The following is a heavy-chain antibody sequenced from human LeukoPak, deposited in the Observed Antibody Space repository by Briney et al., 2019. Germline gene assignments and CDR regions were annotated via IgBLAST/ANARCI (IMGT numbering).Heavy chain of an antibody. V-gene: IGHV4-39*07. CDR1: GGSISRSRYY. D-gene: IGHD3-10*01. CDR3: ARESYGSRSYDYYYYYMDV. J-gene: IGHJ6*03. CDR2: IYYSGST. Sequence: RTSETLSLTCTVSGGSISRSRYYWGWIRQPPGKGLEWIGSIYYSGSTYYNPSIKSRVTTSVDTSKNQFSLTLSAVTAADTAVYYCARESYGSRSYDYYYYYMDVWGKGTTVTVSS.